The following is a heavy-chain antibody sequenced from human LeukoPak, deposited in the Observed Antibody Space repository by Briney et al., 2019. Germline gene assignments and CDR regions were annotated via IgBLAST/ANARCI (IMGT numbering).Heavy chain of an antibody. CDR2: SHYSGDT. CDR3: AKGASSRTSYYHYYMDV. D-gene: IGHD1-26*01. J-gene: IGHJ6*03. Sequence: SETLSLTCTVSSVSISSHDWSWIRQSPGKGPEWIGYSHYSGDTSYNPSLKSRVTISLDTSKNQFSLRLSSVTAVDTAVYFCAKGASSRTSYYHYYMDVWGKGTTVTVSS. CDR1: SVSISSHD. V-gene: IGHV4-59*11.